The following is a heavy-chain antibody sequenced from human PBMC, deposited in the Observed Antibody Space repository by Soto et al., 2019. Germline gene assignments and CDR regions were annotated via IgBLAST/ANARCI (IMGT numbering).Heavy chain of an antibody. CDR2: IWYDGSNK. D-gene: IGHD2-15*01. CDR1: GFTFSSYG. CDR3: ARDSCSGGSCYGGMDV. J-gene: IGHJ6*02. V-gene: IGHV3-33*01. Sequence: GGSLRLSCAASGFTFSSYGMHWVRQAPGKGLEWVAVIWYDGSNKYYADSVKGRFTISRDNSKNTLYLQMNSLRAEDTAVYYCARDSCSGGSCYGGMDVWGQGTTVTVS.